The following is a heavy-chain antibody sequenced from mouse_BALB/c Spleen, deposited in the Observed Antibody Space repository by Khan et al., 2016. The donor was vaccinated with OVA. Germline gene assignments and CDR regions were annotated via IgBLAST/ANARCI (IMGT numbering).Heavy chain of an antibody. J-gene: IGHJ3*01. D-gene: IGHD2-2*01. CDR3: ARGGYGGFAY. CDR1: GYTFSSYW. Sequence: QVQLQQSGGDLMKPGASVKISCKATGYTFSSYWIEWVKQRPGHGLEWIGQIFPGSVSTTYNEKFKGKATFTADTSSNTAYMQLSSPTSEDSAVYYCARGGYGGFAYWGRGTLVTVSA. CDR2: IFPGSVST. V-gene: IGHV1-9*01.